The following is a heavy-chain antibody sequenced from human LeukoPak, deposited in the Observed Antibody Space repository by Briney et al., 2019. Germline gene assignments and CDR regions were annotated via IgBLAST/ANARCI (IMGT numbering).Heavy chain of an antibody. J-gene: IGHJ4*02. D-gene: IGHD6-19*01. CDR3: ARHSSSAWYYYFDY. V-gene: IGHV4-39*01. CDR2: AYYSGTT. Sequence: SETLSLTCTVSGGSISNSNYYWGWIRQPPGKGLEWIGGAYYSGTTYYSPYLKSRVTVSVDTSRNHFSLNLNSVTAADTAVYYCARHSSSAWYYYFDYWGQGSFVTVSS. CDR1: GGSISNSNYY.